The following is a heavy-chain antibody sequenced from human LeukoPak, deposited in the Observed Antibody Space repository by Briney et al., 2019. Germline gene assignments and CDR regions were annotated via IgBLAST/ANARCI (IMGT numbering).Heavy chain of an antibody. CDR2: IYPGDSDT. J-gene: IGHJ4*02. CDR1: GYSFTSYW. Sequence: GESLKISCKGSGYSFTSYWIGWVRQMPGKGLEWMGIIYPGDSDTRYSPSFQGQVTISADKSISTAYLQWSSLKASDTAMYYCARHRIGPKRWLQLRATLTATDIDYWGQGTLVTVSS. D-gene: IGHD5-24*01. V-gene: IGHV5-51*01. CDR3: ARHRIGPKRWLQLRATLTATDIDY.